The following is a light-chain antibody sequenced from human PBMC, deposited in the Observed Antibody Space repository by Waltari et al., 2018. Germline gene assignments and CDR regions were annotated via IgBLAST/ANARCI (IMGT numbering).Light chain of an antibody. V-gene: IGLV2-8*01. CDR2: EVT. J-gene: IGLJ3*02. Sequence: QSALTQPPSASGSPGQSVTISCTGTSSAVGGSDHVSWYQHHPGKAPKLMLYEVTKRPSGVPDRFSGSKSGNTASLTVSGLQAEDEADYYCCSYAGTNNLGVFGGGTKLTVL. CDR3: CSYAGTNNLGV. CDR1: SSAVGGSDH.